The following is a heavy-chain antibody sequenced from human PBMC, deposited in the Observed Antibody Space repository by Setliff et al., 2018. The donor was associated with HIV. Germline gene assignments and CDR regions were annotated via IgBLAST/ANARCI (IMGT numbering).Heavy chain of an antibody. J-gene: IGHJ4*02. CDR3: ARDAGAPGRGNPLDY. CDR2: INPSDNRT. V-gene: IGHV1-46*02. Sequence: ASVKVSCKASGYTFNNYYMHWVRQAPGQGLEWMGIINPSDNRTYSAQKFQGRVTMTRDTSTCSVYMELRSLRSEDTAVYYCARDAGAPGRGNPLDYWGQGTLVTVLL. D-gene: IGHD3-10*01. CDR1: GYTFNNYY.